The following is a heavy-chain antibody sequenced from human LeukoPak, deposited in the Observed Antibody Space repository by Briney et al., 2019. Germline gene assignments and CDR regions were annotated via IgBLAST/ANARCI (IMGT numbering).Heavy chain of an antibody. V-gene: IGHV5-51*01. Sequence: KPGESLKISCKGLGYSFSSYWNAWVRQRPGKGLEWMGIIYPGGSETRYDPSFQGQVTISVDKSSSTAYLQWSSLKASDTAMYYCARQTRDGSGSRGYFFDFWGQGTLVTVSS. CDR1: GYSFSSYW. D-gene: IGHD3-10*01. CDR3: ARQTRDGSGSRGYFFDF. J-gene: IGHJ4*02. CDR2: IYPGGSET.